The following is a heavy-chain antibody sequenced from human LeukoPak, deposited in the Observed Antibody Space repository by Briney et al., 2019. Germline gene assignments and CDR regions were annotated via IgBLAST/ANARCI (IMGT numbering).Heavy chain of an antibody. CDR3: ASPVAVAAPHAFDI. V-gene: IGHV1-24*01. J-gene: IGHJ3*02. Sequence: ASVKVSCKVSGYTLTELSMHWVRQAPGKGLEWMGGFDPEDGETIYAQKFQGRVTMTEDTSTDTAYMELSSLRSEDTAVYYCASPVAVAAPHAFDIWGQGTMVTVSS. CDR1: GYTLTELS. CDR2: FDPEDGET. D-gene: IGHD6-19*01.